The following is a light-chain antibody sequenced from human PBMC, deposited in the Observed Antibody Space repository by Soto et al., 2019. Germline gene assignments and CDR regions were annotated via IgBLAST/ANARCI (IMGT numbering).Light chain of an antibody. CDR1: QSVTSN. Sequence: EIVMTQSPATLSVSPGERATLSCRASQSVTSNLAWYQQKPGQAPRLLMYGVSTRATGIPARFSGSGSGTEFTLTISSLQSEDFAVYYCQQRSNWPPFTFGQGTRLEI. CDR2: GVS. J-gene: IGKJ5*01. CDR3: QQRSNWPPFT. V-gene: IGKV3-15*01.